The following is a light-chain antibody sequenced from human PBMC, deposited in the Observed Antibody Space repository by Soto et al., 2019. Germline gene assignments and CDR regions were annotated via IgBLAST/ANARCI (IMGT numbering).Light chain of an antibody. CDR2: GAS. V-gene: IGKV3-20*01. J-gene: IGKJ5*01. Sequence: ESVFTQSPRTLSLSPGERATLSCRASQSVSSSYLAWYQQKPGQAPRLLIYGASSRATGIPNRFSGSGSGTDFTLTISRLEPEDFAVYYCQHYGSSLSITFGQGARLEIK. CDR1: QSVSSSY. CDR3: QHYGSSLSIT.